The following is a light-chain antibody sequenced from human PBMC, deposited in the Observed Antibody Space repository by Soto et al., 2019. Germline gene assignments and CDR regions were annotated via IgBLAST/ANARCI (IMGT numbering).Light chain of an antibody. CDR3: SSYAGRNNYV. CDR2: EVS. J-gene: IGLJ1*01. CDR1: SSDVGAFDS. Sequence: QSALTQPRSVSGSPGQSVTISCTGSSSDVGAFDSVSWYQQHPHKAPQIIIYEVSKRPSGVPDRFSGSKSGNTASLTVSGLQADDEADYFCSSYAGRNNYVFGTGTKLTVL. V-gene: IGLV2-8*01.